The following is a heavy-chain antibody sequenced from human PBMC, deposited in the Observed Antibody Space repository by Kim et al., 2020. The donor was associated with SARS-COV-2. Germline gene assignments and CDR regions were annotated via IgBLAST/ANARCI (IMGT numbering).Heavy chain of an antibody. D-gene: IGHD2-2*01. CDR1: GFTFSSYG. V-gene: IGHV3-30*18. J-gene: IGHJ4*02. Sequence: GGSLRLSGAASGFTFSSYGMHWVRQAPGKGLEWVAVISYDGSNKYYADSVKGRFTISRDNSKNTLYLQMNSLRAEDTAVYYCAKDYCSSTSCYLPDYWGQGTLVTVSS. CDR2: ISYDGSNK. CDR3: AKDYCSSTSCYLPDY.